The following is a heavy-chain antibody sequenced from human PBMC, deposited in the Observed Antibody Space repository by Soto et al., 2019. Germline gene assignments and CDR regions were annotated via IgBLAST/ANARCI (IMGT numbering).Heavy chain of an antibody. D-gene: IGHD2-15*01. Sequence: QVQLVQSGAEVKKPGASVKVSCEASGYTFTSYDINWVRQATGQGLEWMGWMNPNSGNTGYAQKFQGRVTMTRNTSISTAYMELSSLRSEDTAVYYCARVRTEGYCSGGSCYPNWFDPWGQGTLVTVSS. CDR2: MNPNSGNT. CDR3: ARVRTEGYCSGGSCYPNWFDP. V-gene: IGHV1-8*01. J-gene: IGHJ5*02. CDR1: GYTFTSYD.